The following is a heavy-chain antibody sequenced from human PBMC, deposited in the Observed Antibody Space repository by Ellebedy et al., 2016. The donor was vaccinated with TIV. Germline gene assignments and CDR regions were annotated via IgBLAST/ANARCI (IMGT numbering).Heavy chain of an antibody. Sequence: AASVKVSCKAAGNTFISSYMNWVRQAPGQGLEWMGVINPSDGATHYAQKFQGRVSLTRDTSTSTVYMELSSLRSEDTAVYYCARADSSGLFGDSWGQGILVTVSS. D-gene: IGHD6-19*01. CDR2: INPSDGAT. CDR1: GNTFISSY. J-gene: IGHJ4*02. V-gene: IGHV1-46*01. CDR3: ARADSSGLFGDS.